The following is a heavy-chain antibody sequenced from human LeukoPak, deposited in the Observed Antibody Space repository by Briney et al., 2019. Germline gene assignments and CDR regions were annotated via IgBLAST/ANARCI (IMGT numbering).Heavy chain of an antibody. Sequence: GGSLRLSCAASGFTFSTYWMTWVRQAPGKGLEWVANIKQDGSEEYYVDSVRGRFTISRDSAENSLYLQMNSLRAEDTAVYYCARHIDWSFDYWGQGALVTVSS. V-gene: IGHV3-7*01. CDR2: IKQDGSEE. CDR1: GFTFSTYW. D-gene: IGHD3-9*01. CDR3: ARHIDWSFDY. J-gene: IGHJ4*02.